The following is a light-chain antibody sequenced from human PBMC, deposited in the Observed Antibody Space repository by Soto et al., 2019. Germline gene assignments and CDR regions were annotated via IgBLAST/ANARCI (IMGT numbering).Light chain of an antibody. CDR3: CSYAGSSNPLWI. V-gene: IGLV2-23*01. CDR1: SSDVGIYNL. CDR2: EGT. Sequence: QSALTQPASVSGSPGQAITISCTGTSSDVGIYNLVSWYQQHPGKAPKVLIFEGTKRPSGVSNRFSGSKSGNTASLTISGLQAEDEADYYCCSYAGSSNPLWIFGGGTKLTVL. J-gene: IGLJ3*02.